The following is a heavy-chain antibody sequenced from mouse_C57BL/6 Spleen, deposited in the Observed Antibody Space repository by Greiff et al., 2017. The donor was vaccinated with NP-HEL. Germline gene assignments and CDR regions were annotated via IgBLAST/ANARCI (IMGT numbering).Heavy chain of an antibody. Sequence: EVKLVESGGGLVKPGGSLKLSCAASGFTFSSYAMSWVRQTPEKRLEWVATISDGGSYTYYPDNVKGRFTISRDNAKNNLYLQMSHLKSEDTAMYYCASARIYDGYFAWFAYWGQGTLVTVSA. CDR2: ISDGGSYT. D-gene: IGHD2-3*01. J-gene: IGHJ3*01. CDR3: ASARIYDGYFAWFAY. V-gene: IGHV5-4*03. CDR1: GFTFSSYA.